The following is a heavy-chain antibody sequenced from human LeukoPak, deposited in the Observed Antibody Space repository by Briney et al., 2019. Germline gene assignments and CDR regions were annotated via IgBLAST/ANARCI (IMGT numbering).Heavy chain of an antibody. Sequence: GGSLRLSCAASGFTFSSYGMHWVRQAPGKGLEWVAFIRYDGSSEYYADSVKGRFTISRDNSKNTLYLQMNSLRAEDTAVYYCASSNWADYYDSSGYYQSYFDYWGQGTLVTVSS. J-gene: IGHJ4*02. CDR3: ASSNWADYYDSSGYYQSYFDY. D-gene: IGHD3-22*01. CDR2: IRYDGSSE. CDR1: GFTFSSYG. V-gene: IGHV3-30*02.